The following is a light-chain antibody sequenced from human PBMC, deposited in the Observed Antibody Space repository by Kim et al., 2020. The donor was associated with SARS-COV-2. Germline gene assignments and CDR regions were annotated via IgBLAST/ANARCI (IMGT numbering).Light chain of an antibody. Sequence: VSPGERATLSCRASQSVTINLAWYQQRPGQPPSLLIFGASIRATDIPARFSGSGSGTEFTLTISSLQSEDFAVYYCQQYDNWPSTFGQGTKVDIK. CDR3: QQYDNWPST. V-gene: IGKV3-15*01. CDR1: QSVTIN. CDR2: GAS. J-gene: IGKJ1*01.